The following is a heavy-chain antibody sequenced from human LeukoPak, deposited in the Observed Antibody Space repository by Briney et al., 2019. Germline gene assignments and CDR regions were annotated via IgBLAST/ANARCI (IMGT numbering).Heavy chain of an antibody. CDR3: ARGGMRDTAMVLFDY. J-gene: IGHJ4*02. D-gene: IGHD5-18*01. CDR2: INPNSGGT. V-gene: IGHV1-2*04. CDR1: GYTFTGYY. Sequence: GASVKVSCKASGYTFTGYYMHWVRQAPGQGLEWMGWINPNSGGTNYAQKFQGWVTMTRDTSFSTAYMELSRLRSDDTAVYYCARGGMRDTAMVLFDYWGQGTLVTVSS.